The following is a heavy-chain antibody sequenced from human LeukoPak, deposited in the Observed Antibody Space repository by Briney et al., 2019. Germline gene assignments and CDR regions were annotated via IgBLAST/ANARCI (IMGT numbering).Heavy chain of an antibody. V-gene: IGHV3-30*04. D-gene: IGHD6-13*01. CDR3: AKDTLSIAAAGYSDY. J-gene: IGHJ4*02. CDR1: GFTFSSYA. Sequence: GRSLRLSCAASGFTFSSYAMHWVRQAPGKGLEWVAVISYDGSNKYYADSVKGRCTISRDNSKNTLYLQMNSLRAEDTAVYYCAKDTLSIAAAGYSDYWGQGTLVTVSS. CDR2: ISYDGSNK.